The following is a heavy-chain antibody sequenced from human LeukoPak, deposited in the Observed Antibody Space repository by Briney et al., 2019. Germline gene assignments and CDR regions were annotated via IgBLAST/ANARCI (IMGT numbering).Heavy chain of an antibody. J-gene: IGHJ4*02. D-gene: IGHD4-17*01. Sequence: GGSLRLSCAASGFTFSTYAMSWVRQAPGEGLECVSAINGDGGRTYYADSVKGRFTISRDNSKNTLYLQMNSLRAEDTAVYYCALRGYGDFSPFDYWGQGTLVTVSP. CDR2: INGDGGRT. CDR3: ALRGYGDFSPFDY. V-gene: IGHV3-23*01. CDR1: GFTFSTYA.